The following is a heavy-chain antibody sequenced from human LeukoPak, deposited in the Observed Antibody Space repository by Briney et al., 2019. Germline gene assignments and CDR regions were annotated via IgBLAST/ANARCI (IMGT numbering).Heavy chain of an antibody. J-gene: IGHJ4*02. D-gene: IGHD2/OR15-2a*01. V-gene: IGHV3-15*01. CDR2: IKSNADGGTP. CDR1: GFSFMNAW. CDR3: TTFYHEYSPY. Sequence: SGGSLRLSCAASGFSFMNAWMIWVRQAPGKGLEWVGRIKSNADGGTPDYAAPARGRFTISRDDSKNTLYLQMNSLKTEDTAVCYCTTFYHEYSPYWGRGTLVTVSS.